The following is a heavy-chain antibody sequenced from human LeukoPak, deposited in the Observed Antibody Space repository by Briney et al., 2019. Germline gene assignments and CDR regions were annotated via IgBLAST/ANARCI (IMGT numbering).Heavy chain of an antibody. CDR2: FSSGGGST. CDR3: ATSPGDWYFDL. J-gene: IGHJ2*01. CDR1: GFTFSSYA. V-gene: IGHV3-23*01. Sequence: SGGSLRLSCAASGFTFSSYAMTWVRQAPGKGLEWVSGFSSGGGSTYYADSVKGRFSISRDNSKNTLYLQMHSLRAEDTAVYYCATSPGDWYFDLWGRGTLVSVSS.